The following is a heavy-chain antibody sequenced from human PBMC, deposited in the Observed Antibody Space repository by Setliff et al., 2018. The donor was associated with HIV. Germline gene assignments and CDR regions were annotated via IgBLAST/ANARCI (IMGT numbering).Heavy chain of an antibody. CDR3: AREIQNCGGNHYYCYMDV. D-gene: IGHD2-15*01. Sequence: GGSLRLSCAASGFTFSSYSMDWVRQAPGKGLEWVSSISSSSSYIYYADSVKGRFTISREDAKNSLYLQMNSLRAGDTAVYYCAREIQNCGGNHYYCYMDVWGKGTTVTVSS. J-gene: IGHJ6*03. CDR1: GFTFSSYS. CDR2: ISSSSSYI. V-gene: IGHV3-21*03.